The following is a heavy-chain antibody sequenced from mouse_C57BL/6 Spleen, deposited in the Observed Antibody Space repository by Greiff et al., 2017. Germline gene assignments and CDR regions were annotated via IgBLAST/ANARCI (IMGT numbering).Heavy chain of an antibody. V-gene: IGHV1-72*01. CDR3: ARSRSGDY. D-gene: IGHD4-1*01. Sequence: VQLQQSGAELVKPGASVKLSCKASGYTFTSYWMHWVKQRPGRGLEWIGRIAPNSGGTKSNEKFKSKATLTVDKPSSTAYMQLSSLTSEDSAVYDCARSRSGDYWGQGTTLTVSA. CDR2: IAPNSGGT. CDR1: GYTFTSYW. J-gene: IGHJ2*01.